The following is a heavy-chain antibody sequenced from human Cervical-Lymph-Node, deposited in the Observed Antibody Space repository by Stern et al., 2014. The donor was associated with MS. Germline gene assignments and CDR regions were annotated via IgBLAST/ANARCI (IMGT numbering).Heavy chain of an antibody. J-gene: IGHJ6*02. Sequence: QDQLVQSGAEVKKPGSSVKVSCKTSGGTFSSYAISWVRQAPGQGLEWMGGIIPIVGIPNYAQKFQGRVTIIADRSTSTAYMELGSLISEDTAIYYCARGQQLVNGMDVWGQGTTVTVSS. V-gene: IGHV1-69*04. CDR3: ARGQQLVNGMDV. CDR2: IIPIVGIP. CDR1: GGTFSSYA. D-gene: IGHD6-13*01.